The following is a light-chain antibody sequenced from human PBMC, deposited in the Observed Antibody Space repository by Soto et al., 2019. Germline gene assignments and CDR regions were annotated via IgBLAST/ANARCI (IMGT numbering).Light chain of an antibody. Sequence: EIVVNISLDSVAVYLGERATINCKSSQSVLYNSNNKNYLAWYQQEPGQPPKLRIDWASTRESGVPDRFSGSGSGTDFTLTISNLQAEDVAVYYCQQYYSLPLTFGGGTKVDIK. CDR3: QQYYSLPLT. J-gene: IGKJ4*01. CDR1: QSVLYNSNNKNY. V-gene: IGKV4-1*01. CDR2: WAS.